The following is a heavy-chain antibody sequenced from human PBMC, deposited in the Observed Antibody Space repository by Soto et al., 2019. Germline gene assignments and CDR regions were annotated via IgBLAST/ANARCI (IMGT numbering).Heavy chain of an antibody. V-gene: IGHV3-21*01. CDR1: GFTFSSYS. D-gene: IGHD3-10*01. CDR3: ARDNPGFGELLSYYYGMDV. J-gene: IGHJ6*02. Sequence: PGGSLRLSCAASGFTFSSYSMNWVRQAPGKWLEWVSSISSSSSYIYYADSVKGRFTISRDNAKNSLYLQMNSLRAEDTAVYYCARDNPGFGELLSYYYGMDVWGQGXTVTVS. CDR2: ISSSSSYI.